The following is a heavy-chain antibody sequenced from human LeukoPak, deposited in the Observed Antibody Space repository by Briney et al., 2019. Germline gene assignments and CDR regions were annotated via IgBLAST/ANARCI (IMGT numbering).Heavy chain of an antibody. V-gene: IGHV1-2*02. Sequence: ASVTVSFKASGYTFTDYYMHWVGQAPGQGREWMGWINPNSGGTNYAQKFQGRVTMTRDTSISAAYMELSRLRSDDTAVYYCARVPRVVGATGTFSYWGQGTLVTVSS. CDR2: INPNSGGT. CDR3: ARVPRVVGATGTFSY. D-gene: IGHD1-26*01. CDR1: GYTFTDYY. J-gene: IGHJ4*02.